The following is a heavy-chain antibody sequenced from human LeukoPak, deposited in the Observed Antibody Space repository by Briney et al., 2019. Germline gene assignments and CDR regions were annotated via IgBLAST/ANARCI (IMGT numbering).Heavy chain of an antibody. V-gene: IGHV3-53*01. CDR2: IYSDGTA. J-gene: IGHJ5*02. Sequence: GGSLRLSCAASGFNVSNNHMTWVRQAPGKGLEWVSVIYSDGTAYYADSVKGRFTISRDNSKNTLYLQMNSLRAEDTAVYYCVRALTWGQGTLVTVSS. CDR3: VRALT. CDR1: GFNVSNNH.